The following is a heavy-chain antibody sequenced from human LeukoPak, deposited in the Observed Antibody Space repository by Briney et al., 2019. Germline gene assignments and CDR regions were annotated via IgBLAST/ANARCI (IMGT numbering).Heavy chain of an antibody. V-gene: IGHV4-39*01. D-gene: IGHD2-2*01. CDR2: IYYSGST. CDR1: GGSISSSSYY. J-gene: IGHJ3*02. Sequence: PSETLSLTCTVSGGSISSSSYYWGWIRQPPGKGLEWIGSIYYSGSTYYNPSLKSRVTISVDTSKTQFSLKLSSVTAADTAVYYCARHCSSTSCFFLSDAFDIWGQGTMVTVSS. CDR3: ARHCSSTSCFFLSDAFDI.